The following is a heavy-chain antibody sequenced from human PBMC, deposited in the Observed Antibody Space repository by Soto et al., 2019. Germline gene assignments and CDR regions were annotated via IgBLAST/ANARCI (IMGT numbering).Heavy chain of an antibody. CDR3: AKAWWDIAVAGDFDY. J-gene: IGHJ4*02. CDR1: GFTFSSYA. Sequence: EVQLLESGGGLVQPGGSLRLSCAASGFTFSSYAMSWVRQAPGKGLEWVSAISGSGGSTYYADSVKGRFTISRDNSKNTLYLQRNSLRAADTAVYYCAKAWWDIAVAGDFDYWGQGTLVTVSS. CDR2: ISGSGGST. D-gene: IGHD6-19*01. V-gene: IGHV3-23*01.